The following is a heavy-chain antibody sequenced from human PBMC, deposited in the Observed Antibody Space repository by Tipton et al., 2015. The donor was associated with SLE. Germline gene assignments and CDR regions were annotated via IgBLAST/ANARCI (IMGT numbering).Heavy chain of an antibody. J-gene: IGHJ4*02. CDR2: INHSGST. Sequence: TLSLTCAVYGGSFSGYYWSWIRQPPGKGLEWIGEINHSGSTNCNPSLKSRVTISVDTSKNQFSLKLSSVTAADTAVYYCARRLEQQLVHFDYWGQGTLVTVSS. V-gene: IGHV4-34*01. D-gene: IGHD6-13*01. CDR3: ARRLEQQLVHFDY. CDR1: GGSFSGYY.